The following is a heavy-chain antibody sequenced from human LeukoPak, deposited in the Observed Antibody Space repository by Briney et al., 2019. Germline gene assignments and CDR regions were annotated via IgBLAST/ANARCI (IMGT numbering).Heavy chain of an antibody. CDR1: GVSIRSYY. CDR3: ARAVGDYTFDY. D-gene: IGHD4-17*01. Sequence: PSETLSLTCTVSGVSIRSYYWSWFRQPPGKGLEWIACISNTGSTKYNPSLRSRVTISVDTSKNQFSLKLSSVTAADTAVYYCARAVGDYTFDYWGQGALVTVSS. J-gene: IGHJ4*02. CDR2: ISNTGST. V-gene: IGHV4-59*01.